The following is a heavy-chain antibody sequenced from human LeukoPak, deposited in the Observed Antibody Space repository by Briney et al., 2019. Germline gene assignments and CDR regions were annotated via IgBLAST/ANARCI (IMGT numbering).Heavy chain of an antibody. Sequence: PGGSLRLSCAASGFTVSSNYMSWVRQAARKGLEWVSFIYSGGSTYYADSVKGRFTISRENSKNTLYLQMKSLRAEDTAVYYCASQYCSGGSCQKTYTDYWGQGTLVTVSS. D-gene: IGHD2-15*01. V-gene: IGHV3-66*02. CDR2: IYSGGST. J-gene: IGHJ4*02. CDR3: ASQYCSGGSCQKTYTDY. CDR1: GFTVSSNY.